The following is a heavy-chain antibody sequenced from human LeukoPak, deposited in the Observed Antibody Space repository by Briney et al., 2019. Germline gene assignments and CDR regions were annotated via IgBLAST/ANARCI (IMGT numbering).Heavy chain of an antibody. Sequence: GGSLRLSCATSGFTFSNFAMNWVRQAPGKGLEWVSVISSNGGRTYYANSVKGRFTISRDNSKNTLYLQMNSLRAEDTAVYYCARDPLGIAAAPDYWGQGTLVTVSS. V-gene: IGHV3-23*01. D-gene: IGHD6-13*01. CDR2: ISSNGGRT. CDR3: ARDPLGIAAAPDY. CDR1: GFTFSNFA. J-gene: IGHJ4*02.